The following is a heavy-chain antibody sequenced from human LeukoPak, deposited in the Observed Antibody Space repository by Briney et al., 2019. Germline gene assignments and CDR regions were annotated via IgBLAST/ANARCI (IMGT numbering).Heavy chain of an antibody. Sequence: GGSLRLSCAASGFTFDDYAMHWVRQAPGKGLEWVPGISWNSGSIGYADSVKGRFTISRDNAKNSLYLQMNSLRAEDTALYYCAKDIRGWTRAFDYWGQGTLVTVSS. J-gene: IGHJ4*02. CDR1: GFTFDDYA. CDR3: AKDIRGWTRAFDY. D-gene: IGHD6-19*01. CDR2: ISWNSGSI. V-gene: IGHV3-9*01.